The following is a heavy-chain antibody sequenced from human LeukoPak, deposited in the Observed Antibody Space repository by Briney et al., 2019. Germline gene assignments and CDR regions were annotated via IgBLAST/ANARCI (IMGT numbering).Heavy chain of an antibody. CDR3: AREAYCGGDCYSGFDY. J-gene: IGHJ4*02. Sequence: DPSETLSLTCTVSGDSISNSIFYWAWLRRPPGKGLEWIGSIFYSGSTYSNPSLKSRVTISVDTSKNRFSLKLSSVTAADTAVYYCAREAYCGGDCYSGFDYWGQGTLVTVSS. D-gene: IGHD2-21*02. V-gene: IGHV4-39*07. CDR2: IFYSGST. CDR1: GDSISNSIFY.